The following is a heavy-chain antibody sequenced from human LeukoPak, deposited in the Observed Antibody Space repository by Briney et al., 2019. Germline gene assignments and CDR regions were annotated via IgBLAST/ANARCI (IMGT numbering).Heavy chain of an antibody. J-gene: IGHJ4*02. CDR2: INPNSGGT. CDR1: GYTFTGYY. CDR3: ARDPWHCSGGSCYSLKNRYYFVY. D-gene: IGHD2-15*01. V-gene: IGHV1-2*02. Sequence: GASVKVSCKASGYTFTGYYMHWVRQAPGQGLEWMGWINPNSGGTNYAQKFQGRVTMTRDTSISTAYMELSRLRSDDTAVYYCARDPWHCSGGSCYSLKNRYYFVYWGQGTLVTVSS.